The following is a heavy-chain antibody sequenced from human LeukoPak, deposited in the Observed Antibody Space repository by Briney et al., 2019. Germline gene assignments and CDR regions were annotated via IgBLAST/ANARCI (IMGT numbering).Heavy chain of an antibody. D-gene: IGHD2-2*03. CDR1: GGSISSGDYY. CDR2: IYYSGST. V-gene: IGHV4-30-4*08. Sequence: TSETLSLTCTVCGGSISSGDYYWSWIRQPPGKGLEWIGYIYYSGSTYYNPSLKSRVTISVDTSKNQFSLKLSSVTAADTAVYYCAREAGYCSSTSCSPHMDVWGKGTTVTVSS. J-gene: IGHJ6*03. CDR3: AREAGYCSSTSCSPHMDV.